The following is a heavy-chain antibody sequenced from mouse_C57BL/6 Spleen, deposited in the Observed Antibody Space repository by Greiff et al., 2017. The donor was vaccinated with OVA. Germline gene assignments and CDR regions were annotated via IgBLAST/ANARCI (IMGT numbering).Heavy chain of an antibody. CDR2: ISSGSSTI. D-gene: IGHD2-5*01. Sequence: EVQLQESGGGLVKPGGSLKLSCAASGFTFSDYGMHWVRQAPEKGLEWVAYISSGSSTIYYADTVKGRFTISRDNAKNTLFLQMTSLRSEDTAMYYCARPYYSNYLDYWGQGTTLTVSS. CDR3: ARPYYSNYLDY. V-gene: IGHV5-17*01. CDR1: GFTFSDYG. J-gene: IGHJ2*01.